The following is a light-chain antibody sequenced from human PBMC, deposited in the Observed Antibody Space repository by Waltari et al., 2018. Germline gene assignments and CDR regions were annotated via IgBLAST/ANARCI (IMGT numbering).Light chain of an antibody. CDR1: TSTVGRYHL. CDR3: CSYAGSSTWV. V-gene: IGLV2-23*01. J-gene: IGLJ3*02. CDR2: EGS. Sequence: QSALTQPASVSGSPGQSITISCSGTTSTVGRYHLVSWYQQHPGKAPRLIIYEGSARPSGISNRFSGSTSANTASLTISGLQTEDEADYYCCSYAGSSTWVFGGGTKVTVL.